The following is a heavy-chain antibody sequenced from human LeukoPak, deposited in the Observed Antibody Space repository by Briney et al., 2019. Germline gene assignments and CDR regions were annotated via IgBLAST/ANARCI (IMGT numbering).Heavy chain of an antibody. J-gene: IGHJ4*02. V-gene: IGHV4-39*07. CDR3: ASDYGGNSR. CDR1: GGSISSSSYY. CDR2: IYYSGST. Sequence: PSETLSLTCTVSGGSISSSSYYWGWIRQPPGKGLEWIGSIYYSGSTYYNPSLKSRVTISVDRSKNQFSLKLSSVTAADTAVYYCASDYGGNSRWGQGTLVTVSS. D-gene: IGHD4-23*01.